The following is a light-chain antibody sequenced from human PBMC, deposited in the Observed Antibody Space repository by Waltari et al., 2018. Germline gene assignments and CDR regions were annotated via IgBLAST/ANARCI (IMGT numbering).Light chain of an antibody. CDR1: GSNIGAGFD. Sequence: QSVLTQAPSMSGAPGQRVTISCTGSGSNIGAGFDVHWYQQLPRAAPKLLIYGGTSRPLGVPARFFGSTSGTSASLVIIGLQPEDDAVYYCQSYDTSLSVVFGGGTKLTVL. J-gene: IGLJ3*02. CDR3: QSYDTSLSVV. V-gene: IGLV1-40*01. CDR2: GGT.